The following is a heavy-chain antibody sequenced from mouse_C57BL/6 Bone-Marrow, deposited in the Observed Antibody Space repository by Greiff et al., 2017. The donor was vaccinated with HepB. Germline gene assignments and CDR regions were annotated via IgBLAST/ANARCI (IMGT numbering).Heavy chain of an antibody. CDR1: GFNIKDYY. V-gene: IGHV14-1*01. CDR2: IDPEDGDT. Sequence: VQLQQSGAELVRPGASVKLSCTASGFNIKDYYMHWVKQRPEQGLEWIGRIDPEDGDTEYAPKFQGKATMTADTSSNTAYLQLSSLTSEDTAVYYCTRQLTLRKAWFAYWSQGTLVTVSA. D-gene: IGHD3-2*02. CDR3: TRQLTLRKAWFAY. J-gene: IGHJ3*01.